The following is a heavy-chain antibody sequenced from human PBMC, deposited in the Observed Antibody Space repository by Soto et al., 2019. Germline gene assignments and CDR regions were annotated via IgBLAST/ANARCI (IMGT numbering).Heavy chain of an antibody. Sequence: SETLSLTCTVSGGSISSSSYYGGWIRQPPGKVLEWIGSIYYSGITYYNPSLKSRVTISVDTSKNQFSLKLSSVTAADTAVYYCARLEKPRWSEWLLFHFDYWGQGTLVTVSS. CDR3: ARLEKPRWSEWLLFHFDY. D-gene: IGHD3-3*01. CDR2: IYYSGIT. J-gene: IGHJ4*02. CDR1: GGSISSSSYY. V-gene: IGHV4-39*01.